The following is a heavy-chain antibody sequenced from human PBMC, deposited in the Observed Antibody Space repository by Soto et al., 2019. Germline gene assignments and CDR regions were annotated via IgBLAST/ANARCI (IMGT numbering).Heavy chain of an antibody. Sequence: GSLRLSCATSGFTFSNFDMHWVRQVPGKGLEWVSAIGAARDPYYLGSVKGRFTISRENAKNSVYLQMNDLRAGDSAVYYCAGAYTGRLPRRADYYYAMDVWGQGTTVTVSS. D-gene: IGHD2-2*02. CDR3: AGAYTGRLPRRADYYYAMDV. CDR1: GFTFSNFD. CDR2: IGAARDP. J-gene: IGHJ6*02. V-gene: IGHV3-13*05.